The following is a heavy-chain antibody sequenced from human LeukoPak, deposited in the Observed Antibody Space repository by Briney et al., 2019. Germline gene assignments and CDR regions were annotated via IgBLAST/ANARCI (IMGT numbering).Heavy chain of an antibody. D-gene: IGHD4-23*01. CDR1: GGSFSGYY. V-gene: IGHV4-34*01. CDR2: INHSGST. CDR3: ARGVTVADYYYYYGMDV. J-gene: IGHJ6*02. Sequence: SATLSLTCAVYGGSFSGYYWSWIRQPPGKGLEWIGEINHSGSTNYNPSLKSRVTISVDTSKNQFSLKLSSVTAADTAVYYCARGVTVADYYYYYGMDVWGQGTTVTVSS.